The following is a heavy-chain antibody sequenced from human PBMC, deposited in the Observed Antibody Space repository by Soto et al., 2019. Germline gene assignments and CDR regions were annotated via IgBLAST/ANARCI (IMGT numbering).Heavy chain of an antibody. V-gene: IGHV3-21*01. J-gene: IGHJ6*02. D-gene: IGHD2-15*01. CDR3: ARDRGYDAHDYYYNAMDV. CDR1: GFTFRTYT. Sequence: GGSLRLSGISSGFTFRTYTMNWVRQAPGKGLEWVSGIRGFSPYTFYAESVKGRFTISRDKAKNSLYLQMNSLRAEDTAVYYCARDRGYDAHDYYYNAMDVWGQGTTVTVSS. CDR2: IRGFSPYT.